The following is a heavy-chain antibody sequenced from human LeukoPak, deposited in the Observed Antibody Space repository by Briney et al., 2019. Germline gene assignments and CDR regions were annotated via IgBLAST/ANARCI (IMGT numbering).Heavy chain of an antibody. CDR3: AGKTVTKPYYYYYGMDV. V-gene: IGHV1-69*04. D-gene: IGHD4-17*01. Sequence: SVKVSCKASGGTFSSYAISWVRQAPGQGLEWMGRIIPILGIANYAQKFQGRVTITADKSTSTAYMELSSLRSEDTAVYYCAGKTVTKPYYYYYGMDVWGQGTTVTVSS. CDR1: GGTFSSYA. J-gene: IGHJ6*02. CDR2: IIPILGIA.